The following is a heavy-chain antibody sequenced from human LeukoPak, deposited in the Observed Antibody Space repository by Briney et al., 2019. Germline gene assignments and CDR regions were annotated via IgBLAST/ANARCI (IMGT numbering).Heavy chain of an antibody. V-gene: IGHV3-33*08. CDR3: ARERTLYVSGSGYGMDV. CDR1: GFTFSTYY. D-gene: IGHD3-10*01. J-gene: IGHJ6*02. Sequence: GGSLRLSCAASGFTFSTYYMNWVRQAPGKGLEWVALIWYDGSNKYYADSVKGRFTISRDSSKNTLYLEMSSLRAEDTAVYFCARERTLYVSGSGYGMDVWGQGTTVTVSS. CDR2: IWYDGSNK.